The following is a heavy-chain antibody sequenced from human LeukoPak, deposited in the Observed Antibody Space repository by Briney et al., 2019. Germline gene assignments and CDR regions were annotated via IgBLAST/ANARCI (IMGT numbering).Heavy chain of an antibody. J-gene: IGHJ4*02. D-gene: IGHD1-26*01. V-gene: IGHV1-18*01. CDR3: ARDKWDSGSHGFDY. CDR1: GYTFTSYG. Sequence: EASVKVSCKASGYTFTSYGISWVRQAPGQGLEWMGWISAYNGNTNYAQKLQGRVTMTTDTSTSTAYMELRSLRSDDTAVYYCARDKWDSGSHGFDYWGQGTLVTVSS. CDR2: ISAYNGNT.